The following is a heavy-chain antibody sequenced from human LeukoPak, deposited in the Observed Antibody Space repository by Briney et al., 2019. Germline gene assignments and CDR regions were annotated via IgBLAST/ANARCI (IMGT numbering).Heavy chain of an antibody. CDR3: ARGEAQTYYYYYYYMDV. CDR2: IYYSGST. Sequence: SETLSLTCTVSGGSISSYYWSWIRQPPGKGLEWIGYIYYSGSTNYNPSLKSRVTISVDTSKNQFSLKLSSVTAADTAEYYCARGEAQTYYYYYYYMDVWGKGTTVTVSS. J-gene: IGHJ6*03. V-gene: IGHV4-59*01. CDR1: GGSISSYY.